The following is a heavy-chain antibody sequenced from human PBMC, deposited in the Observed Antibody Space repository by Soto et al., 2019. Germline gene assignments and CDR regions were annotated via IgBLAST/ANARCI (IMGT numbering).Heavy chain of an antibody. D-gene: IGHD2-2*01. CDR1: GYTFTRSG. J-gene: IGHJ6*02. Sequence: ASVKGSCKASGYTFTRSGVSWERQAPGQGSEWLGWISGYNGNTNYAQKLQGRVTMTTDTSTSTAYMELRSLRSGDTAVYYCAREGRDIVVVPAAISPYYYYYGMDVWGQGTTVTVSS. CDR2: ISGYNGNT. CDR3: AREGRDIVVVPAAISPYYYYYGMDV. V-gene: IGHV1-18*01.